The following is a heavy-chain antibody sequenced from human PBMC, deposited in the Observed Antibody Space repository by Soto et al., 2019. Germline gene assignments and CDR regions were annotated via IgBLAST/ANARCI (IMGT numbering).Heavy chain of an antibody. CDR1: GFTFSGSA. Sequence: GESLKISCAASGFTFSGSAMHWVRQASGKGLEWVGRIRSKANSYATAYAASGKGRFTISRDDSKNTAYLQMNSLKTEDTAVYYCTRLGGSCALPDCYWGQGTLVTVSS. CDR3: TRLGGSCALPDCY. V-gene: IGHV3-73*01. J-gene: IGHJ4*02. CDR2: IRSKANSYAT. D-gene: IGHD1-26*01.